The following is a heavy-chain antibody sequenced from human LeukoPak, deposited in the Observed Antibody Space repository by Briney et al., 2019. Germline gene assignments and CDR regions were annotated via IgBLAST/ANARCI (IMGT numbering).Heavy chain of an antibody. CDR1: GFTFSNAW. J-gene: IGHJ5*01. Sequence: PGGSLRLSCAASGFTFSNAWMSWVRQAPGKGLEWVANIKEDGSEKHYADSVKGRFTVSRDNAKNSLYLQMNSLRVEDTAVYYCARDPDLSWGQGTLVTVSS. CDR2: IKEDGSEK. V-gene: IGHV3-7*01. CDR3: ARDPDLS.